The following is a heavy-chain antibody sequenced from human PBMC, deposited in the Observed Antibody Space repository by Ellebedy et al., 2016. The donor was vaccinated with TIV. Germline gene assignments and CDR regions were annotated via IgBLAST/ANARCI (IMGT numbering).Heavy chain of an antibody. CDR1: GFTFSRYS. D-gene: IGHD2-2*01. V-gene: IGHV3-21*04. J-gene: IGHJ5*02. CDR2: TTSSGDST. CDR3: AKLFFTYHSKYFDP. Sequence: GESLKISXAVSGFTFSRYSMNWVRQAPGKGLEWVSSTTSSGDSTYYADSVKGRFTISRDNSKNTLYLQMNGLRAEDTAVFYCAKLFFTYHSKYFDPWGQGTLVAVSS.